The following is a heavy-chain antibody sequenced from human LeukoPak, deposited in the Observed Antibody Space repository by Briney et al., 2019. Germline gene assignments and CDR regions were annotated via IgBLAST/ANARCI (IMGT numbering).Heavy chain of an antibody. CDR3: ARDQSVRLLQTSSTYFKHVFAI. J-gene: IGHJ3*02. CDR2: ISAYNGNT. Sequence: GASVKVSCKTSGCTFTNYGISWVRQAPGLGLEWMGWISAYNGNTNNAQKVQGRVTMTTDTSTSTAYMVLRSLRFDDTAVYYCARDQSVRLLQTSSTYFKHVFAIWGQGSMVTVCS. V-gene: IGHV1-18*01. CDR1: GCTFTNYG. D-gene: IGHD6-13*01.